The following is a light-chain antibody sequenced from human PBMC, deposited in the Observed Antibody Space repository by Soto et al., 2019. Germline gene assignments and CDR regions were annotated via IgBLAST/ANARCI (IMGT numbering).Light chain of an antibody. CDR2: GVS. CDR1: SSDVGAYHY. CDR3: CSYSTGSTRWV. Sequence: QSVLTQPASVSGSPGQSITISCTGTSSDVGAYHYVSWYQQHPHKAPKIIIYGVSHRPLGVSDRFSAAKSGNTASLTISGRQADDEADYYCCSYSTGSTRWVFGGGTKVTVL. V-gene: IGLV2-14*01. J-gene: IGLJ3*02.